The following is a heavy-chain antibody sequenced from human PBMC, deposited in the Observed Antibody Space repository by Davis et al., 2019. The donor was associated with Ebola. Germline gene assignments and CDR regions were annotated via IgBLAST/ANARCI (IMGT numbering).Heavy chain of an antibody. Sequence: ASVKVSCKASGYIFTSYAMHWVRQAPGQRLEWMGWINAGNGDTKSSQKFQGRVTMTTDTSTSTAYMELRSLRSDDTAVYYCARRLGSGYQEDAFDIWGQGTMVTVSS. CDR3: ARRLGSGYQEDAFDI. D-gene: IGHD3-22*01. CDR2: INAGNGDT. V-gene: IGHV1-3*01. J-gene: IGHJ3*02. CDR1: GYIFTSYA.